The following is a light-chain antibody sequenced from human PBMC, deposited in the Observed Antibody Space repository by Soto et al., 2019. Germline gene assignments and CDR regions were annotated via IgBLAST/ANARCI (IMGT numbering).Light chain of an antibody. CDR3: SSYTTISTYV. CDR1: SSDVGGYNY. Sequence: QSVLTQPASVSESPGQSITISCTGTSSDVGGYNYVSWYQQHPGKAPKLMIYDVRNRPSGVSNRFSGSKSVNTASLTISGLQAEDEADYYCSSYTTISTYVFGTGTKSPS. J-gene: IGLJ1*01. V-gene: IGLV2-14*01. CDR2: DVR.